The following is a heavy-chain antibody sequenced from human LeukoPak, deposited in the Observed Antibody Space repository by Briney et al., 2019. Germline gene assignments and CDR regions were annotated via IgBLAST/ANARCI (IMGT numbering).Heavy chain of an antibody. Sequence: SETLSLTCAVYGGSLNGHYWSWIRQPPGKGLEWIGEGSESGGTKFNPSLKSRVTISADTSKNQFSLRLNSVTTADTAVYYCARAPYYDIWRGYSDNYFDPWGQGTLVTVSS. V-gene: IGHV4-34*01. D-gene: IGHD3-3*01. CDR2: GSESGGT. CDR1: GGSLNGHY. J-gene: IGHJ5*02. CDR3: ARAPYYDIWRGYSDNYFDP.